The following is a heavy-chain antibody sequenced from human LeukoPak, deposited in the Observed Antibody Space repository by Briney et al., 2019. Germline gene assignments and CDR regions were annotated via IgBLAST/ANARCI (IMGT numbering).Heavy chain of an antibody. Sequence: PGRSLTLSCAASGFTFSGYGLHWARQAPGKGLEWVSGIFGSGGSSHYADSVKGRFTISRDNSKNTVYLQMNSLRPEDTAVYYCAKTTTGYSSGRYPGWPVDYWGQGTLVTVSS. J-gene: IGHJ4*02. CDR2: IFGSGGSS. V-gene: IGHV3-23*01. D-gene: IGHD6-19*01. CDR3: AKTTTGYSSGRYPGWPVDY. CDR1: GFTFSGYG.